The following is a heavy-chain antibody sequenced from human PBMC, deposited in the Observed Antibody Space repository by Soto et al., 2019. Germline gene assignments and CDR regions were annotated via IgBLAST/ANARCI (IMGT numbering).Heavy chain of an antibody. Sequence: VQLEESGGGVVQPGRSLRLSCEASGFTFNTYSMHWVRQPPGKGLEWVSSISSRSTFINYADSVKGRFTISRDNDKGLVYLQMNSLRAEDTAVYYCARDPPLSMIVVVGVDDFWGQGTLVTVSS. V-gene: IGHV3-21*06. CDR3: ARDPPLSMIVVVGVDDF. CDR1: GFTFNTYS. J-gene: IGHJ4*02. CDR2: ISSRSTFI. D-gene: IGHD3-22*01.